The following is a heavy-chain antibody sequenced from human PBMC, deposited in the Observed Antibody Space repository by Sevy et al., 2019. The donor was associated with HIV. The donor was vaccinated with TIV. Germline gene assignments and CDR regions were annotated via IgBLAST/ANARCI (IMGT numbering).Heavy chain of an antibody. D-gene: IGHD3-3*01. CDR2: INSHGTIT. CDR3: ARGQLLQFLEWPSYGLDV. Sequence: GGSLRLSCAVSGFTFSSHWMFWVRQAPGKGLVWVSHINSHGTITNYADSVKGRFAISRDNTKNTICLQMNSLRAEDTAVYYCARGQLLQFLEWPSYGLDVWGQGTTVTVSS. CDR1: GFTFSSHW. V-gene: IGHV3-74*01. J-gene: IGHJ6*02.